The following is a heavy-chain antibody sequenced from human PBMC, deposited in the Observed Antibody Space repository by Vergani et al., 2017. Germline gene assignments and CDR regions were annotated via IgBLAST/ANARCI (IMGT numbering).Heavy chain of an antibody. CDR1: GYTFTSYY. CDR2: INPSGGST. D-gene: IGHD1-26*01. J-gene: IGHJ4*02. V-gene: IGHV1-46*01. Sequence: QVQLVQSGAEVKKPGASVKVSCKASGYTFTSYYMHWVRQAPGQGLEWMGIINPSGGSTSYAQKFQGRVTMTRDTSTSTVYMELSSLRSEDTAVYYYARDGTGIVGATTKNGAKIFDYWGQGTLVTVSS. CDR3: ARDGTGIVGATTKNGAKIFDY.